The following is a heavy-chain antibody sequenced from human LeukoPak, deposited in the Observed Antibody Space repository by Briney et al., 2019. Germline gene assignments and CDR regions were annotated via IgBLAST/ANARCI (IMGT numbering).Heavy chain of an antibody. CDR1: GFTFSSYW. CDR2: MSDSGTNT. V-gene: IGHV3-23*01. D-gene: IGHD3-10*01. J-gene: IGHJ6*03. CDR3: AKGGAVSSKSITMVRGTRRYYYYMDV. Sequence: GGSLRLSCAASGFTFSSYWMHWVRQAPGKGLEWVSGMSDSGTNTYYADSVKGRFTISRDNSKNTLYLQMNSLRAEDTAVYYCAKGGAVSSKSITMVRGTRRYYYYMDVWGKGTTVTIS.